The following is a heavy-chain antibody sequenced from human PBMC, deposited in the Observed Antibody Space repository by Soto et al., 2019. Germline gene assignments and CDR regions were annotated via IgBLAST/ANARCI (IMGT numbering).Heavy chain of an antibody. CDR3: TRLDDAMVVAAADY. D-gene: IGHD2-15*01. V-gene: IGHV3-73*01. CDR1: GFTFSGSA. Sequence: GGSLRLSCAASGFTFSGSAMHWVRQASGKGLEWVGRIRSKAHSYATAYVASVKGRFTISRDDSKNTAYLQMTSLKTEDAAVYYCTRLDDAMVVAAADYWGQGTLVTVSS. CDR2: IRSKAHSYAT. J-gene: IGHJ4*02.